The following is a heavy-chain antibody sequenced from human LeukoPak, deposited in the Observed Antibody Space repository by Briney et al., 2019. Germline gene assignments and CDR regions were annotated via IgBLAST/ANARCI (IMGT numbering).Heavy chain of an antibody. CDR1: GGSISSGGYY. D-gene: IGHD6-13*01. V-gene: IGHV4-31*03. CDR2: IYYSGST. Sequence: PSETLSLTCTVSGGSISSGGYYWSWIRQHPGKGLEWIGYIYYSGSTYYNPSLKSRVTISVDTSKNQFPLKLSSVTAADTAVYYCARSIAAAECFDYWGQGTLVTVSS. CDR3: ARSIAAAECFDY. J-gene: IGHJ4*02.